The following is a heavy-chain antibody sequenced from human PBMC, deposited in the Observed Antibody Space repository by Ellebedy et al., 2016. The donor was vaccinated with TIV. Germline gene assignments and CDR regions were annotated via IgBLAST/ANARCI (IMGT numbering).Heavy chain of an antibody. CDR3: ASFRNDYGDYVNY. V-gene: IGHV3-48*04. J-gene: IGHJ4*02. CDR2: ITSDSTTI. CDR1: GFIFSTYS. Sequence: GESLKISCAASGFIFSTYSMNWVRQAPGKGLEWVSFITSDSTTIYYADSVKGRFTISRDNAKNSLYLQMNSLRAEDTAVYYRASFRNDYGDYVNYWGQGTLVTVSS. D-gene: IGHD4-17*01.